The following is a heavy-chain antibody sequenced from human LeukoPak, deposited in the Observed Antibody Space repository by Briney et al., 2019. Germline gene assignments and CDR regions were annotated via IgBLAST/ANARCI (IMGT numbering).Heavy chain of an antibody. CDR2: VSSRSSYI. CDR1: GFTFRSDT. J-gene: IGHJ4*02. D-gene: IGHD5/OR15-5a*01. CDR3: ARDVSADY. V-gene: IGHV3-21*01. Sequence: GGSLRLSCAASGFTFRSDTMNWVRQAPGKGLEWVSSVSSRSSYIYYADSVKGRFTISRDNAKNSLYLQMNSLRAEDTAVYYCARDVSADYWGQGTLVTVSS.